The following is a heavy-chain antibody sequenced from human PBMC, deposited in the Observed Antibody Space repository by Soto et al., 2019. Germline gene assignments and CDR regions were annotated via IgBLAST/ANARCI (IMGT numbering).Heavy chain of an antibody. CDR3: AKDNLAPYSKGWAIRFDP. V-gene: IGHV3-23*01. Sequence: DVHLLESGGGLVQPGGSLRLSCAASGFTFSSYAMGWVRQAPGEGLEWVSSIGGSGSYTYYADSVKGRFTISRDNCKSTLYLQMNSLRAEDTAVYYCAKDNLAPYSKGWAIRFDPWGQGTLVTVSS. J-gene: IGHJ5*02. D-gene: IGHD6-19*01. CDR1: GFTFSSYA. CDR2: IGGSGSYT.